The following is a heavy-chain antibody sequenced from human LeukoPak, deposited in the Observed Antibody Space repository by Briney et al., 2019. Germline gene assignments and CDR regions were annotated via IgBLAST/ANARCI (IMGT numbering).Heavy chain of an antibody. CDR1: GFTFSRYG. CDR2: ISYDGSHK. CDR3: ARDPSSWYFDY. Sequence: GGSLRLSCAASGFTFSRYGMHWVRQAPGKGLEWVAVISYDGSHKYYADSVKGRFTISRDNPKNTLYLQMNSLRAEDTAVYYCARDPSSWYFDYWGQGTLVTVSS. V-gene: IGHV3-30*03. D-gene: IGHD6-13*01. J-gene: IGHJ4*02.